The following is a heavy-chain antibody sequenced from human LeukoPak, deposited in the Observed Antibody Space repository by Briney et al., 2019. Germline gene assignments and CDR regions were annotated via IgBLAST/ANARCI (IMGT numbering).Heavy chain of an antibody. CDR2: LSNSGGIT. Sequence: GGSLRLSCAASGFTFSNYAVSWVRQAPGKGLELVSTLSNSGGITYYADSVKGRFTISRDNSKNTLYLLMNSLRAEDTAVYYCAKLPYNYDSSGSYYTDGFDMWGQGTMVTVSS. V-gene: IGHV3-23*01. CDR1: GFTFSNYA. CDR3: AKLPYNYDSSGSYYTDGFDM. J-gene: IGHJ3*02. D-gene: IGHD3-22*01.